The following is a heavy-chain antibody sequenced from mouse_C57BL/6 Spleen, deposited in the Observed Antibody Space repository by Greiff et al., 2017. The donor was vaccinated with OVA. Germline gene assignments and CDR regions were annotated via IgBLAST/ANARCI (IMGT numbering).Heavy chain of an antibody. D-gene: IGHD1-1*01. V-gene: IGHV3-1*01. CDR2: ISYSGST. CDR1: GYSITSGYD. J-gene: IGHJ1*03. CDR3: ARVPYGSIHWYFDV. Sequence: EVQVVESGPGMVKPSQSLSLTCTVTGYSITSGYDWHWIRHFPGNKLEWMGYISYSGSTNYNPSLKSRISITHDTSKNHFFLKLNSVTTEDTATYYCARVPYGSIHWYFDVWGTGTTVTVSS.